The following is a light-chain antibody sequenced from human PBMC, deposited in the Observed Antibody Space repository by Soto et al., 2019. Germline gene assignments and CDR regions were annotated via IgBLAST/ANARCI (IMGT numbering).Light chain of an antibody. V-gene: IGKV3D-20*02. J-gene: IGKJ4*01. CDR3: QQRFAWPLT. Sequence: EIVLTQSPGTLSLSPGERATLSCRASQSVSNTYLAWYQQKPGQAPRLLIYGASSRATGIPDRFSGSGSGTDFTLTISRLEPEDFAVYYCQQRFAWPLTFGGGTKVEIK. CDR1: QSVSNTY. CDR2: GAS.